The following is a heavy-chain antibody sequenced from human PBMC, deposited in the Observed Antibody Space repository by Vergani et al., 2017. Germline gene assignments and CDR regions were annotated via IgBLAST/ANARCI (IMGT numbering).Heavy chain of an antibody. CDR1: GFTFSSSA. V-gene: IGHV3-23*01. CDR2: ISGSGGST. Sequence: EVQLLESGGGLVQPGGSLRLSCAASGFTFSSSAMSWVRQAPGKGLEWVSAISGSGGSTYYADSVKGRFTISRDNSKNTLYLQMNSLRAEDTAVYYCARPNAGYCSSTSCYFDYWGQGTLVTVSS. CDR3: ARPNAGYCSSTSCYFDY. J-gene: IGHJ4*02. D-gene: IGHD2-2*01.